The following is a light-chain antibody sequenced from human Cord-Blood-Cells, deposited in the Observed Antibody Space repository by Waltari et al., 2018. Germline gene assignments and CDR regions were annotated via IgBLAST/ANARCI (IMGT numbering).Light chain of an antibody. CDR2: GNS. J-gene: IGLJ3*02. CDR3: QSYDSSLSGSV. CDR1: SPNIGAGYD. Sequence: QSVLTQPPSVSWAPGQRVTISCTGRSPNIGAGYDVHWYQQLPGPAPKLLIYGNSNRPSGVPDRFSGSKSGTSASLAITGLQAEDEADYYCQSYDSSLSGSVFGGGTKLTVL. V-gene: IGLV1-40*01.